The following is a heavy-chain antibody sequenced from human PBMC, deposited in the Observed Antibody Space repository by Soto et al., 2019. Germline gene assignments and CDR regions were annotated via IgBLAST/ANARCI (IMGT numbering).Heavy chain of an antibody. Sequence: SETLSLTCTVSGGSISSYYWSWIRQPPGKGLEWIGYIYYSGSTNYNPSLKSRVTISVDTSKNQFSLKLSSVTAADTAVYYCARGWNFDWLYPDYWGQGTLVTVSS. CDR3: ARGWNFDWLYPDY. CDR2: IYYSGST. CDR1: GGSISSYY. J-gene: IGHJ4*02. D-gene: IGHD3-9*01. V-gene: IGHV4-59*01.